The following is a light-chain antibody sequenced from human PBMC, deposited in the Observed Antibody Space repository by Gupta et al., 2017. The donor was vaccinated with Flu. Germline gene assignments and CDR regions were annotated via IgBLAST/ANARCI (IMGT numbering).Light chain of an antibody. CDR3: QQYNNWHPIS. CDR2: GAS. Sequence: EIVMTPSPPTLSVSPGERATLSCRASQSVSSNLAWYQQKPGQAPRLLIYGASTRATGIPARFSGSGSGTEFTLTISSLQSEDFAVYYCQQYNNWHPISFGQGTRLEIK. CDR1: QSVSSN. J-gene: IGKJ5*01. V-gene: IGKV3-15*01.